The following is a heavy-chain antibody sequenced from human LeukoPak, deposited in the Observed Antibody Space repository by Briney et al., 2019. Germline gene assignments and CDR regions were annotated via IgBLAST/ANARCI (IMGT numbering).Heavy chain of an antibody. D-gene: IGHD6-6*01. Sequence: GGSLRLSCAASGFTFSSYSMNWVRQAPGKGLEWVSYISSSSSTIYYADSVKGRFTISRDNAKNSLYLQMNSLRAEDTAVYYCARGWSKGSSSQYFDYWGQGTLVTVSS. CDR3: ARGWSKGSSSQYFDY. CDR2: ISSSSSTI. J-gene: IGHJ4*02. CDR1: GFTFSSYS. V-gene: IGHV3-48*01.